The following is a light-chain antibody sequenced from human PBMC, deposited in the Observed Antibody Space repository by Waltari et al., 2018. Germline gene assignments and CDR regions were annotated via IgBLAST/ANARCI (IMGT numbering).Light chain of an antibody. V-gene: IGLV1-40*01. Sequence: QSVLTQPPSVSGAPGQRVTISCTGSRPNTGAGYDVHWYQQLPGTAPKLLIYGNSNRPSGVPDRFSGSKSGTSASLAITGLQAEDEADYYCQSYDSSLSGYVFGGGTKLTVL. J-gene: IGLJ3*02. CDR1: RPNTGAGYD. CDR2: GNS. CDR3: QSYDSSLSGYV.